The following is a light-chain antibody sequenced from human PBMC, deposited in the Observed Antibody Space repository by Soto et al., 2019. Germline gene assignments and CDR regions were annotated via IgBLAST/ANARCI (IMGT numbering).Light chain of an antibody. J-gene: IGLJ2*01. Sequence: QSALTQPASVSGSPGQSITISCTGTSSDIGNYDFVSWYQQVPGTAPKAMIYEVSSRPSGVSNRFSGSKSGNTASLTISGLQAEDEAYYDCCSYAGGNTLIFGGGTELTVL. CDR3: CSYAGGNTLI. V-gene: IGLV2-23*02. CDR1: SSDIGNYDF. CDR2: EVS.